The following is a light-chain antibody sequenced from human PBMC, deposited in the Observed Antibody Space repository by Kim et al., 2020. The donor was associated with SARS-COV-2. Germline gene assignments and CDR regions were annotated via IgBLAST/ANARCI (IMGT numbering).Light chain of an antibody. CDR3: QQYHSWPPWT. CDR1: QDVSNY. J-gene: IGKJ1*01. Sequence: SPGEIVTLSCRASQDVSNYVAWFQQKPGQTPRLLIFGASTRAPNVPDRFTASGSGADFTLIITSLQSDDYGVYYCQQYHSWPPWTFGQGTKVDIK. CDR2: GAS. V-gene: IGKV3-15*01.